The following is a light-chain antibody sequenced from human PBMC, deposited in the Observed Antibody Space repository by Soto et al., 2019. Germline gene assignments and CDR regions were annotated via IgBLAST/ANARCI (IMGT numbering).Light chain of an antibody. V-gene: IGKV1-39*01. CDR2: AAS. CDR1: QSISSY. Sequence: DLQMTQSPSSLSASVGDRVTITCRASQSISSYLNWYQQKPGKAPKLLIYAASRLQSGVPSRFSGSGSGTDFPFTISSLQPEDFAPYYCQQSYSTPRTFGQGAKVEIK. J-gene: IGKJ1*01. CDR3: QQSYSTPRT.